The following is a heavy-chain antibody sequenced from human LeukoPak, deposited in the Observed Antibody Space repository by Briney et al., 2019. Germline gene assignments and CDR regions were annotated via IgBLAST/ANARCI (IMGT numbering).Heavy chain of an antibody. Sequence: SVKVSCKASGGTFSSYAISWARQAPGQGLEWMGGIIPIFGTANYAQKFQGRVTITTDESTSTAYMELSSLRSDDTAVYYCARGSRGYSGYDGGYWGQGTLVTVSS. CDR1: GGTFSSYA. D-gene: IGHD5-12*01. CDR2: IIPIFGTA. CDR3: ARGSRGYSGYDGGY. V-gene: IGHV1-69*05. J-gene: IGHJ4*02.